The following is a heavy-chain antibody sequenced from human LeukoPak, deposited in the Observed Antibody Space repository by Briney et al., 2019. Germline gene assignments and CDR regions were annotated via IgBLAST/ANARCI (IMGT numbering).Heavy chain of an antibody. D-gene: IGHD3-3*01. J-gene: IGHJ4*02. CDR2: ISAYNGNT. Sequence: ASVKVSCKASGYTFTSYGISWVRQAPGQGLEWMGWISAYNGNTNYAQKLQGRVTMTTDTSTSTAYMELRSLRFDDTAVYYCARDSPRPYYDFWSGYYPYFDYWGQGTLVTVSS. CDR1: GYTFTSYG. V-gene: IGHV1-18*01. CDR3: ARDSPRPYYDFWSGYYPYFDY.